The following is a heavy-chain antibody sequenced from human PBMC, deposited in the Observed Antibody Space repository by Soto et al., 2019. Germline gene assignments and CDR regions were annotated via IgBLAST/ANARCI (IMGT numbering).Heavy chain of an antibody. D-gene: IGHD6-13*01. CDR3: AGGAAADYFDY. Sequence: QVQLQESGPGLVKASETLSLTCTVSGDSISTYYWSWIRQPAGKGLEWIGRIHTSGRTLYNPSLKSRVTTSVGTSKIHFSLNPRSVTAADTAVYYCAGGAAADYFDYWGQGTLVTVSS. CDR1: GDSISTYY. V-gene: IGHV4-4*07. J-gene: IGHJ4*02. CDR2: IHTSGRT.